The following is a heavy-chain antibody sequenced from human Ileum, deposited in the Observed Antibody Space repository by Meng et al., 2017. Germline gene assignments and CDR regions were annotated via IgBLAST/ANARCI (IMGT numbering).Heavy chain of an antibody. CDR2: IYYSGST. CDR3: ARDRDSSGYYPY. J-gene: IGHJ4*02. D-gene: IGHD3-22*01. Sequence: QVQLQESGPGLVKPSQTLSLTCTVSVGSISSGDYSWSWIRQPPGKGLEWIGYIYYSGSTYYNPSLKSRLTISVDTSKNQFSLKLSSVTAADTAVYYCARDRDSSGYYPYWGQGTLVTVSS. CDR1: VGSISSGDYS. V-gene: IGHV4-30-4*01.